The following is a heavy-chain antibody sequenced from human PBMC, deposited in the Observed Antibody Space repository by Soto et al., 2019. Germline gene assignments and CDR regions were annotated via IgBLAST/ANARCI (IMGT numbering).Heavy chain of an antibody. Sequence: PSETLSLTCTVSGGSISSYYWSWIRQPPGKGLEWIGYIYYSGSTNYNPSLKSRVTISVDTSKNQFSLKPSSVTAADTAVYYCARVVRDYDILTGYYNIGGLFDYWGQGTLVTAPQ. D-gene: IGHD3-9*01. J-gene: IGHJ4*02. CDR3: ARVVRDYDILTGYYNIGGLFDY. CDR1: GGSISSYY. CDR2: IYYSGST. V-gene: IGHV4-59*01.